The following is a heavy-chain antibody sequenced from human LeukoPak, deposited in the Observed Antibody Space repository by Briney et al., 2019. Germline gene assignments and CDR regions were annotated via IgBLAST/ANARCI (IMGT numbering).Heavy chain of an antibody. CDR3: ARGVNIAEAKYGY. Sequence: PSETLSLTCTVSGGSISSYYWSWIRQPPGKGLEWIGYIYYSGTTNYNPSLKSRVTISVDTSKNQFSLKLSSVTAADTAVYYCARGVNIAEAKYGYWGQETLVTVSS. D-gene: IGHD6-13*01. V-gene: IGHV4-59*01. CDR2: IYYSGTT. J-gene: IGHJ4*02. CDR1: GGSISSYY.